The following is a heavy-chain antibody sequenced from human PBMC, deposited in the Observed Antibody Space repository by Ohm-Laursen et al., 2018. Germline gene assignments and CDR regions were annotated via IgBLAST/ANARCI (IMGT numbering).Heavy chain of an antibody. J-gene: IGHJ4*02. CDR1: GFSFKYYA. Sequence: SLRPSCAASGFSFKYYAMHWVRQAPGKGLEWLAALGNDGTEKFYADSVKGRFTISRDNSRNTLSLQMDTLRAEDTAIYYCAKDGDGSGWNDLEYWGQGTLVTVSS. D-gene: IGHD6-19*01. CDR2: LGNDGTEK. CDR3: AKDGDGSGWNDLEY. V-gene: IGHV3-30*18.